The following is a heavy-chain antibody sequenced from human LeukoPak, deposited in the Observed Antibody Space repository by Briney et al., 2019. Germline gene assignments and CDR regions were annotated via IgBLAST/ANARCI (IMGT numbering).Heavy chain of an antibody. D-gene: IGHD4-17*01. Sequence: SETLSLTCTVSGGSLSSYYWSWLRQPPGKGLEWIGYIYYSGSTNYNPSLKSRVTMSVDTSKNQFSLKLSSVTAADTAVYYCARDVTATGYGMDVRGQGTTVTVSS. CDR3: ARDVTATGYGMDV. J-gene: IGHJ6*02. CDR1: GGSLSSYY. CDR2: IYYSGST. V-gene: IGHV4-59*01.